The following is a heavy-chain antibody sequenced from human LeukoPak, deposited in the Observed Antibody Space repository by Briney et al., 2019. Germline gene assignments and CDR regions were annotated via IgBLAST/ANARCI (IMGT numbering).Heavy chain of an antibody. D-gene: IGHD6-13*01. J-gene: IGHJ4*02. V-gene: IGHV4-59*01. Sequence: SETLSLTCTVSGGSISSYYWSWIRQPPGKGLDWIGYIYYSGSTNYNPSLKSRVTISVDTSKNQFSLKLSSVTAADTAVYYCARGGSWYDYWGQGTLVTVSS. CDR1: GGSISSYY. CDR3: ARGGSWYDY. CDR2: IYYSGST.